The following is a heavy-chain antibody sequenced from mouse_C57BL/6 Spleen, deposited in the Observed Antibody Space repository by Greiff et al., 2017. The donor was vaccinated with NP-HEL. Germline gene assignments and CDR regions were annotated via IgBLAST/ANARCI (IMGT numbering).Heavy chain of an antibody. CDR2: ILPGSGSS. CDR3: ASAPQAYGSSPWVAY. D-gene: IGHD1-1*01. J-gene: IGHJ3*01. V-gene: IGHV1-9*01. CDR1: GYTFTGYW. Sequence: VQLQQSGAELLKPGASVKLSCTATGYTFTGYWIEWVKQRPGHGLEWIGEILPGSGSSNYNEKFKRKATLTVDKSSSTAYMQLSSLTSEDSAVYYCASAPQAYGSSPWVAYGGQGTLVTVSA.